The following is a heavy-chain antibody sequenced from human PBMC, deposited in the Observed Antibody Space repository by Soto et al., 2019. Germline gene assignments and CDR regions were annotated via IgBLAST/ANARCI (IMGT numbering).Heavy chain of an antibody. CDR3: ALRSMAVVPEY. CDR2: LYYGRST. J-gene: IGHJ4*02. D-gene: IGHD3-22*01. V-gene: IGHV4-59*01. Sequence: QAQLQESGPCLVKPSETLSLTCAVSGDSISSYYCTWIRQPPGKGLESIGYLYYGRSTNYNPSLKSRVTLAVDTSTNQCSLTLSSMTAADTALYYLALRSMAVVPEYWGQGTLVTVS. CDR1: GDSISSYY.